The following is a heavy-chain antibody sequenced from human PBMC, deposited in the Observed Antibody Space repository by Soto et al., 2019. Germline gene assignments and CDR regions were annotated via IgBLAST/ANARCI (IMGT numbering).Heavy chain of an antibody. V-gene: IGHV1-3*01. D-gene: IGHD3-10*01. CDR1: GYTFTSYA. J-gene: IGHJ4*02. Sequence: ASVKVSCKASGYTFTSYATHWVRQAPGQRLELMGLINAGNCNTKYSQKFQGRVTITRDTSASTAYMELSSLRSEDTAVYYCARDHGSGSYPRWWGQGTLVTVSS. CDR3: ARDHGSGSYPRW. CDR2: INAGNCNT.